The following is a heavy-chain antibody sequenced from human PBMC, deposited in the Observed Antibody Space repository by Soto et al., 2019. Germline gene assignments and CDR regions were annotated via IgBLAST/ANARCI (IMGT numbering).Heavy chain of an antibody. J-gene: IGHJ6*02. CDR1: GGTFSSYA. CDR3: ASPPFVGDLQPSGDV. CDR2: IIPIFGTA. Sequence: QVQLVQSGAEVKKPGSSVKVSCKASGGTFSSYAISWVRQAPGQGLEWMGGIIPIFGTANYAPKFQGRVTSSADESTSTAYLELSSLRCEDTAVYYCASPPFVGDLQPSGDVWGQGTTVTVSS. V-gene: IGHV1-69*12. D-gene: IGHD3-3*02.